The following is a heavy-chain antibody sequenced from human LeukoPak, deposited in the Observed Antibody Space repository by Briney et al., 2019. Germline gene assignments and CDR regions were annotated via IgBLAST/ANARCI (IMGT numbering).Heavy chain of an antibody. CDR1: GYTFTGYY. D-gene: IGHD5-12*01. CDR2: INPNSGNT. Sequence: ASVKVSCKASGYTFTGYYMHWVRQAPGQGLEWMGRINPNSGNTNYAQKLQGRVTMTTDTSTSTAYMELRSLRSDDTAVYYCARDSGYDWGLGPPTPSDPWGQGTLVTVSS. CDR3: ARDSGYDWGLGPPTPSDP. J-gene: IGHJ5*02. V-gene: IGHV1-2*06.